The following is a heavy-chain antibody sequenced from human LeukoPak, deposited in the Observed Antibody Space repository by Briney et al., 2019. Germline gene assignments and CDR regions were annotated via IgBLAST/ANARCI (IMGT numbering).Heavy chain of an antibody. V-gene: IGHV3-7*01. CDR2: IKQDGSEK. J-gene: IGHJ4*02. Sequence: GGSLRLSCAASGFTFSSYSMNWVRQAPGKGLEWVANIKQDGSEKYYVDSVKGRFTISRDNAKNSLYLQMNSLRAEDTAVYYCARAFKWDYWGQGTLVTVSS. D-gene: IGHD2-8*01. CDR3: ARAFKWDY. CDR1: GFTFSSYS.